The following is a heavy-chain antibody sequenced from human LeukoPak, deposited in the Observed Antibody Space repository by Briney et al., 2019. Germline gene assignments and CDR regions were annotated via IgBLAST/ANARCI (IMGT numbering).Heavy chain of an antibody. Sequence: GGSLRLSCAASGFTFSSYEMNWVRQAPGKGLEWVSYISSSGSTIYYADSVKGRFTISRDNAKNSLYLQMNSLRAEDTAVYYCARGQVVVVPAATEDLFDPWGQGTLVTVSS. CDR2: ISSSGSTI. J-gene: IGHJ5*02. CDR1: GFTFSSYE. V-gene: IGHV3-48*03. CDR3: ARGQVVVVPAATEDLFDP. D-gene: IGHD2-2*01.